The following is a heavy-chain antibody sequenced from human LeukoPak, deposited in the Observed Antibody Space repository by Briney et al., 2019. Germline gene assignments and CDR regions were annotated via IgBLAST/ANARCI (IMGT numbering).Heavy chain of an antibody. CDR2: IYYSGST. D-gene: IGHD2-8*01. J-gene: IGHJ5*02. V-gene: IGHV4-39*07. CDR1: GGSISSSSYY. Sequence: SETLSLTCTVSGGSISSSSYYWGWIRQPPGKGLEWSGSIYYSGSTYYNPSLKSRVAISVDTSKNQFSLKLSSVTAADTAVYYCARGSEYCTNGVCYKPGLNWFDPWGQGTLVTVSS. CDR3: ARGSEYCTNGVCYKPGLNWFDP.